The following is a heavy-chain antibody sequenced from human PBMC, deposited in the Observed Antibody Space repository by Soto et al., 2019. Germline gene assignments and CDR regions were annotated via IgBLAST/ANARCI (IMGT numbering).Heavy chain of an antibody. J-gene: IGHJ4*02. CDR2: IYYSGST. V-gene: IGHV4-39*01. Sequence: QLQLQESGPGLVKPSETLSLTCTVSGGSISSSSYYWGWIRQPPGKGLEWIGSIYYSGSTYYNPSPKRRAPXSXDXXKNQFSLKLSSVTAADTAVYYCARHEAPSGWYFDYWGQGTLVTVSS. CDR1: GGSISSSSYY. D-gene: IGHD6-19*01. CDR3: ARHEAPSGWYFDY.